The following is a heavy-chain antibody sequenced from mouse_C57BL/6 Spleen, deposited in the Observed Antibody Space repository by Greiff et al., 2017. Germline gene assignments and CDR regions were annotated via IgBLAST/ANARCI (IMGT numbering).Heavy chain of an antibody. V-gene: IGHV5-16*01. CDR2: INYDGSST. J-gene: IGHJ1*03. CDR3: ARGYGSSYDWYFDV. Sequence: EVKLVESEGGLVQPGSSMKLSCTASGFTFSDYYMAWVRQVPEKGLEWVANINYDGSSTYYLDSLKSRFIISRDNAKNILYLQMSSLKSEDTATYYCARGYGSSYDWYFDVWGTGTTVTVSS. D-gene: IGHD1-1*01. CDR1: GFTFSDYY.